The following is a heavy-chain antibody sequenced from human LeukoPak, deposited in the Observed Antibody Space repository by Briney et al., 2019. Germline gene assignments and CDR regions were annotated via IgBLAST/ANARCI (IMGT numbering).Heavy chain of an antibody. CDR1: GGSINDYY. CDR3: AGVFSVRRPFEI. Sequence: NSSETLSLTCTVSGGSINDYYWNWIRQPPGKGLEWIGYIYYRGATNYNPSLKSRVTTSIDTSKKQFSLKLSSVSAADTAVYYCAGVFSVRRPFEIRGQGILVTVSS. J-gene: IGHJ4*02. CDR2: IYYRGAT. D-gene: IGHD3-16*01. V-gene: IGHV4-59*01.